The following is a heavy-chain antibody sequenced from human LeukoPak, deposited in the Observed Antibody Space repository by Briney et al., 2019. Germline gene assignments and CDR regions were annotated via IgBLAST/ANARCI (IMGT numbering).Heavy chain of an antibody. Sequence: GGSLRLSCAASGITFSSYAMTWVRQAPGKGLEWVSVISGSGSGRYYAESVKGRFTISRDNSKNMLYLQMNRLRAEDTAVYYCAKDLHRSRNYYGMDVWGQGTTVTVSS. CDR3: AKDLHRSRNYYGMDV. CDR1: GITFSSYA. CDR2: ISGSGSGR. V-gene: IGHV3-23*01. J-gene: IGHJ6*02.